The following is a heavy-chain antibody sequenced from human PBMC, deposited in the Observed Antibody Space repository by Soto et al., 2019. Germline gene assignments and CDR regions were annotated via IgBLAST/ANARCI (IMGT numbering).Heavy chain of an antibody. V-gene: IGHV4-34*01. CDR1: GGSFSDYY. J-gene: IGHJ1*01. D-gene: IGHD2-15*01. CDR3: ARGRYGGASL. Sequence: SETLSLTCAVYGGSFSDYYWSWFRQPPGKGLEWIGEIHQSGSTNYNPSLKSRVTISVDRSKNQFSLKLSSVTAADTALYYCARGRYGGASLWGQGTLVTVSS. CDR2: IHQSGST.